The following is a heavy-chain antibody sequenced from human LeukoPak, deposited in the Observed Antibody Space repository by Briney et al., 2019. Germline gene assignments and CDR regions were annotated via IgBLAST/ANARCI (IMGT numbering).Heavy chain of an antibody. Sequence: GGSLRLSCAASGFTFSSYWMSWVRQAPGKGLEWVANIKQDGSERYYVDSVKGRFTISRDNAKNSLYLQMNSLRAEDTAVYYCARAETYYDFWSGYNDYWGQGTLVTVSS. CDR3: ARAETYYDFWSGYNDY. CDR2: IKQDGSER. J-gene: IGHJ4*02. CDR1: GFTFSSYW. V-gene: IGHV3-7*01. D-gene: IGHD3-3*01.